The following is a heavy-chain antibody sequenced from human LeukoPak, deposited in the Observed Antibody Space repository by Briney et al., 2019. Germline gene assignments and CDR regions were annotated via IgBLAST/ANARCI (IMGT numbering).Heavy chain of an antibody. D-gene: IGHD3-22*01. Sequence: PSETLSLTCTVSGGSISSRTYYWGWIRQPPGKGLEWIGTIYNSGSSYYNPSLKSRVTVSVDTSKNQFSLKLSSVTAADTAAYYCAGSSRSDYSLPLGDYWGQGTLVTVSS. V-gene: IGHV4-39*01. CDR3: AGSSRSDYSLPLGDY. J-gene: IGHJ4*02. CDR2: IYNSGSS. CDR1: GGSISSRTYY.